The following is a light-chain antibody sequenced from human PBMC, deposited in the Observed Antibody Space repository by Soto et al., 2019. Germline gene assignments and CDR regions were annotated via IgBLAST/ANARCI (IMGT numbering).Light chain of an antibody. V-gene: IGKV3-20*01. CDR3: QQYGSSPGT. Sequence: EIVLAQSPGTLSLSPGEGATLSCRASQSVTNNCLAWFQQKPGQAPRLLIYGAFSRATGIPDRFSGSGSGTDFTITISRLATEDFAMYYCQQYGSSPGTFGQGTKVEVK. CDR2: GAF. J-gene: IGKJ1*01. CDR1: QSVTNNC.